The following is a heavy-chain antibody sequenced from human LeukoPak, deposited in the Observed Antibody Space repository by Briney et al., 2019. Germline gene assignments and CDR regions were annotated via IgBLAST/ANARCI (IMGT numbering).Heavy chain of an antibody. CDR3: ARGPVVVVAATHYFDS. J-gene: IGHJ4*02. CDR2: FYYTGIT. CDR1: GGSISGRSYY. V-gene: IGHV4-39*07. Sequence: SETLSLTCTVSGGSISGRSYYWGWVRQPPGKGLGWIGSFYYTGITYFNPSLKGRVTVSVDTSRKHFSLKLTSVTAADTAVYYCARGPVVVVAATHYFDSWGQGTLVTVSS. D-gene: IGHD2-15*01.